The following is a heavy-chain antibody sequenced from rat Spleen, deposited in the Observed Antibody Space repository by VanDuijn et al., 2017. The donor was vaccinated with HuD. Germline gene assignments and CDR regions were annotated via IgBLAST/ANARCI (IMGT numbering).Heavy chain of an antibody. J-gene: IGHJ2*01. CDR2: IWTGGST. Sequence: VQLQESGPGLVKPSQSLSLTCSVTGYSITSNYWGWIRKFPGNKLEWMGIIWTGGSTDYNSALRSRLSISRDTSKSQVFLKMNSPQTEDIATYYCARGFGFYTGDYFDYWGQGVMVTVSS. V-gene: IGHV2-30*01. CDR1: GYSITSNY. CDR3: ARGFGFYTGDYFDY. D-gene: IGHD4-3*01.